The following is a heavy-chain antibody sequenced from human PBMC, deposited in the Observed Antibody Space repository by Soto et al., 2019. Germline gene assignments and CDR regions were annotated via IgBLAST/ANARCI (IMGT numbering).Heavy chain of an antibody. Sequence: QVQLQESGPGLVMPSETLSLTCTVSSDSISSYYWIWIRQSPGKGLEWIGYTDYSGNTNYNPSLKSRVTRSGDTSKNQFSLRLSSVTAADTAVYYCARAVGDPLYYLDYWGQGTLVTVSS. J-gene: IGHJ4*02. CDR2: TDYSGNT. V-gene: IGHV4-59*08. CDR1: SDSISSYY. CDR3: ARAVGDPLYYLDY. D-gene: IGHD6-19*01.